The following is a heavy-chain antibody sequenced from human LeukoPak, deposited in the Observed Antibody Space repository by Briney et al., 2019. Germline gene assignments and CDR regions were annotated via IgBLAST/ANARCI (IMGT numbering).Heavy chain of an antibody. J-gene: IGHJ3*02. CDR1: GYTFTSYG. CDR3: ARDSVFGVVVPAAIMRRDAFDI. Sequence: ASVKVSCKASGYTFTSYGISWVRQAPGQGLEWMGWISAYNGNTNYAQKLQGRVTMTTDTSTSTAYMELRSLRSDDTAVYYCARDSVFGVVVPAAIMRRDAFDIWGQGTMVTVSS. D-gene: IGHD2-2*01. V-gene: IGHV1-18*01. CDR2: ISAYNGNT.